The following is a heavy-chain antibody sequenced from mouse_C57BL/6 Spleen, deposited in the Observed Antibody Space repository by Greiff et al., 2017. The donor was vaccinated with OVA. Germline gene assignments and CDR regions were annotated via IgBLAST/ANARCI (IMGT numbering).Heavy chain of an antibody. CDR3: ARMGEDAMDY. V-gene: IGHV3-6*01. CDR1: GYSITSGYY. J-gene: IGHJ4*01. Sequence: EVQLQESGPGLVKPSQSLSLTCSVTGYSITSGYYWNWIRQFPGNKLEWMGYISYDGSNNYNPSLKNRISITRDTSKNQFFLKLNSVTTEDTATYYCARMGEDAMDYWGQGTSVTVSS. CDR2: ISYDGSN.